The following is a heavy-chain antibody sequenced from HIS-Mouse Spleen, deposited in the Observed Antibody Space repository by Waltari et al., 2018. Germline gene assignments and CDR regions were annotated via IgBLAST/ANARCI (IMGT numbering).Heavy chain of an antibody. CDR1: GCTFRHHA. D-gene: IGHD6-19*01. J-gene: IGHJ3*02. V-gene: IGHV3-30*04. CDR3: ARGAVAGDAFDI. Sequence: QVQLVESGGGVVQPGWSLRLSCSASGCTFRHHAMHWVRQAPGKGLEWVAVISYDGSKKYYADSVKGRFTISRDNSKNTLYLQMNSLRAEDTAVYYCARGAVAGDAFDIWGQGTMVTVSS. CDR2: ISYDGSKK.